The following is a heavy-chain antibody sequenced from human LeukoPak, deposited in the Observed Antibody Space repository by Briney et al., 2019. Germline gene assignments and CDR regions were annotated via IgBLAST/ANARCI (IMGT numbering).Heavy chain of an antibody. CDR1: GFTFSAYW. CDR3: AKDPGAHYYGSGSYRRGSYFDY. D-gene: IGHD3-10*01. J-gene: IGHJ4*02. Sequence: GGSLRLSCAASGFTFSAYWMTWVRQAPGKGLEWVAFIRYDGSNKYYADSVKGRFTISRDNSKNTLYLQMNSLRAEDTAVYYCAKDPGAHYYGSGSYRRGSYFDYWGQGTLVTVSS. V-gene: IGHV3-30*02. CDR2: IRYDGSNK.